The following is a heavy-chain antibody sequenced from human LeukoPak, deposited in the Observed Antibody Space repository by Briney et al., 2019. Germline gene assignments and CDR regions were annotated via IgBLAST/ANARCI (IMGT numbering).Heavy chain of an antibody. V-gene: IGHV1-18*01. J-gene: IGHJ4*02. CDR2: ISAYNGNT. CDR3: ARDYYDSSGYYYPYYFDY. D-gene: IGHD3-22*01. CDR1: GYTFTSYG. Sequence: GASVKVSCKASGYTFTSYGISWVRQAPGQGLEWMGWISAYNGNTNYAQKLQGRVTMTTDTSTSTAYMELRSLRSDDTAVYYRARDYYDSSGYYYPYYFDYWGQGTLVTVSS.